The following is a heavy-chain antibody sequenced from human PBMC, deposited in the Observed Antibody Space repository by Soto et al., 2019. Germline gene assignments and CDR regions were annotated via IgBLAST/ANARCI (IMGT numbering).Heavy chain of an antibody. Sequence: ASVKVSCKASGYAFTSYGMSWVRQAPGQGLEWMGWISTYKSDTNSAPRLQGRITMTTDTSTSTAYMELRSLTSDDTAVYYCARANPISSRGYFDYWGQGTLVTVSS. CDR1: GYAFTSYG. CDR3: ARANPISSRGYFDY. J-gene: IGHJ4*02. CDR2: ISTYKSDT. V-gene: IGHV1-18*04. D-gene: IGHD6-13*01.